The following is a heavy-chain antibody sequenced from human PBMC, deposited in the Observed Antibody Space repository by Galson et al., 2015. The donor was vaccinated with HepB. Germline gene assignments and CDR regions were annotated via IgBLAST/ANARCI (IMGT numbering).Heavy chain of an antibody. CDR3: ARIEAVAATII. J-gene: IGHJ3*02. D-gene: IGHD6-19*01. CDR2: IYHSGST. CDR1: GGSISSSNW. V-gene: IGHV4-4*02. Sequence: ETLSLTCAVSGGSISSSNWWSWVRQPPGKGLEWIGEIYHSGSTNYNPSLKSRATISVDKSKNQFSLKLSSVTAADTAVYYCARIEAVAATIIWGQGTMVTVSS.